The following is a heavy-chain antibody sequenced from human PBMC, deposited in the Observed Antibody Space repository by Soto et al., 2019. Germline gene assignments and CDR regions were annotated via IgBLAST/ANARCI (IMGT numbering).Heavy chain of an antibody. CDR3: ARGGYYDNVWGKLSHYGLDV. CDR2: ISPYNDQT. D-gene: IGHD3-16*01. J-gene: IGHJ6*02. CDR1: GYTFIRYG. V-gene: IGHV1-18*01. Sequence: ASVKVSCKASGYTFIRYGITWVRQAPGQRLEWMGWISPYNDQTIYAQKLQGRVTMTADTSMRTVYMQLRSLKSDDTAVYYCARGGYYDNVWGKLSHYGLDVWGQGTSVTVS.